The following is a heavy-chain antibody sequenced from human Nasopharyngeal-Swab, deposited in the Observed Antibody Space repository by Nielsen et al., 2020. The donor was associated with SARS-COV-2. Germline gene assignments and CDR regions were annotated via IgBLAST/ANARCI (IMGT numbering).Heavy chain of an antibody. CDR1: GFTFSSYG. CDR3: AKDLYYDGSGYYRNDAFDI. J-gene: IGHJ3*02. CDR2: IWYDGSNK. V-gene: IGHV3-33*06. Sequence: GGSLRLSCAASGFTFSSYGMHWVRQAPGKGLEWVAVIWYDGSNKYYADSVKGRFTISRDNSKNTLYLQMNSLRAEDTAVYYCAKDLYYDGSGYYRNDAFDIWGQGTMVTVSS. D-gene: IGHD3-22*01.